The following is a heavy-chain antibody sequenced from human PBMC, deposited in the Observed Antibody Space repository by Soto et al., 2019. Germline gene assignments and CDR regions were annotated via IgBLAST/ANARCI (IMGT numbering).Heavy chain of an antibody. CDR2: ISGSGGST. Sequence: GGSLRLSCAASAFTFSSYAMSWVRQAPGKGLEWVSAISGSGGSTYYADSVMGRFTISRDNSKNMLYLQMNSLRAEDTAVYYCAKCPIRFDRKPIDYPGQTLLVTVSS. CDR3: AKCPIRFDRKPIDY. D-gene: IGHD3-9*01. J-gene: IGHJ4*02. V-gene: IGHV3-23*01. CDR1: AFTFSSYA.